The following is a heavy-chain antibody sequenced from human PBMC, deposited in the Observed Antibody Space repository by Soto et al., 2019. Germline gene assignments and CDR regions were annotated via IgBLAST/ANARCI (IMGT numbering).Heavy chain of an antibody. Sequence: EVPLVESGGGLVKPGGSLRLSCAASGFTFSSYSMNWVRQAPGKGLEWVSSISSSSSYIYYADSVKGRFTISRDNAKNSLYLQMNSLRAEDTAVYYCARDLKTEYSSSWYPFDYWGQGTLVTVSS. J-gene: IGHJ4*02. CDR1: GFTFSSYS. V-gene: IGHV3-21*01. CDR3: ARDLKTEYSSSWYPFDY. D-gene: IGHD6-13*01. CDR2: ISSSSSYI.